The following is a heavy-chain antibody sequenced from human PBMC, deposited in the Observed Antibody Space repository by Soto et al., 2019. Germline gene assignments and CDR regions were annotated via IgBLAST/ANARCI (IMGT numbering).Heavy chain of an antibody. CDR2: ISSSSSYI. CDR1: GFTFSSYS. Sequence: EVQLVESGGGLVKPGGSLRLSCAASGFTFSSYSMNWVRQAPGKGLEWVSSISSSSSYIYYADSVKGRFTISRDNAKNSLYLQMNRLRAEDTAVYYCAREPLGYCSGGSCYPRGGFDYWGQGTLVTVSS. CDR3: AREPLGYCSGGSCYPRGGFDY. V-gene: IGHV3-21*01. J-gene: IGHJ4*02. D-gene: IGHD2-15*01.